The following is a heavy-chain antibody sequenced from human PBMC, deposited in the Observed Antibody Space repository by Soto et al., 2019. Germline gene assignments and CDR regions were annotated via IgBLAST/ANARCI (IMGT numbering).Heavy chain of an antibody. J-gene: IGHJ4*02. Sequence: GGSLRLSCSASGFTFSSYAMHWVRQAPGKGLEYVSGIRGNGDPPFYADSVKGRFTISRDNSKNTLYLQMTSLSADDTAVYFCAKGPLDDCLGGSCHFDHWGQGVLVTVSS. D-gene: IGHD2-15*01. V-gene: IGHV3-64D*06. CDR2: IRGNGDPP. CDR1: GFTFSSYA. CDR3: AKGPLDDCLGGSCHFDH.